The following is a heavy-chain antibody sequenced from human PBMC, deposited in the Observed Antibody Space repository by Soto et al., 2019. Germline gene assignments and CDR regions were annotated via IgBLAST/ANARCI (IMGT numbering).Heavy chain of an antibody. CDR1: GFTFSSYG. CDR2: IWYDGSNK. Sequence: PGGSLRLSCAASGFTFSSYGMHWVRQAPGKGLEWVAVIWYDGSNKYYADSVKGRFTISRDNSKNTLYLQMNSLRAEDTAVYYCERSGGGYYYYYYMDVWGKGTTVTVSS. J-gene: IGHJ6*03. V-gene: IGHV3-33*01. D-gene: IGHD2-15*01. CDR3: ERSGGGYYYYYYMDV.